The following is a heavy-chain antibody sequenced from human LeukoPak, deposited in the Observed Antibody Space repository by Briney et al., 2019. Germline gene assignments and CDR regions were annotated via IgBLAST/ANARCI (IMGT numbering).Heavy chain of an antibody. CDR2: INPNSGGT. CDR1: GYTFTGYY. V-gene: IGHV1-2*02. D-gene: IGHD3-10*01. J-gene: IGHJ3*02. CDR3: ARDAGSGSQLADAFDI. Sequence: ASVKVSCKASGYTFTGYYMHWVRQAPGQGLEWMGWINPNSGGTNYAQKFQGRVTMTRGTSISTAYMELSRLRSDDTAVYYRARDAGSGSQLADAFDIWGQGTMVTVSS.